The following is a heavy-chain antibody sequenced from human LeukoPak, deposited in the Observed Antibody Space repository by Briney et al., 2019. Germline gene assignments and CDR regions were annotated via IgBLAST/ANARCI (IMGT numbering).Heavy chain of an antibody. J-gene: IGHJ4*02. D-gene: IGHD3-22*01. CDR2: ISYDGSNK. CDR3: AKDLDSSGYVVDY. V-gene: IGHV3-30*18. Sequence: GRSLRLSCAASGFTFSSYGMHWVRQAPGKGLEWVAVISYDGSNKYYADSVKGRFTISRDNYKNTLYLQMNSLRAEDTAVYYCAKDLDSSGYVVDYWGQGALVTVSS. CDR1: GFTFSSYG.